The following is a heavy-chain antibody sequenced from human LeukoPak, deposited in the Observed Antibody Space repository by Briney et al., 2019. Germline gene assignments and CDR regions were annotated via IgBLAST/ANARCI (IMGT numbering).Heavy chain of an antibody. CDR2: INHSGST. V-gene: IGHV4-34*01. J-gene: IGHJ4*02. Sequence: PSETLSLTCAVYGGSFSGYYWSWIRQPPGKGLEWIGEINHSGSTNYNPSLKSRVTISVDTSKNQFSLKLSSVTAADTAVYYCARSRADPMVRGVFDYWGQGTLVTVSS. D-gene: IGHD3-10*01. CDR3: ARSRADPMVRGVFDY. CDR1: GGSFSGYY.